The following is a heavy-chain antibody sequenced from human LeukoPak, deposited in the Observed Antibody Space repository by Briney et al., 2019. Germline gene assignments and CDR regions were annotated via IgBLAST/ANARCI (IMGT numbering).Heavy chain of an antibody. V-gene: IGHV1-69*05. CDR2: IIPIFGTA. D-gene: IGHD3-22*01. Sequence: SVKVSGKASGGTFSSYAISWVRQAPGQGLEWMGGIIPIFGTANYAQKFQGRVTITTDESTSTAYMELSSLRSEDTAVYYCARVNLDRDSSGFAFDYWGQGTLVTVSS. J-gene: IGHJ4*02. CDR1: GGTFSSYA. CDR3: ARVNLDRDSSGFAFDY.